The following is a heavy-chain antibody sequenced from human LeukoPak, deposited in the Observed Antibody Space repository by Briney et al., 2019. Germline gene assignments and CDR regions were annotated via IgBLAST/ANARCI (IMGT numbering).Heavy chain of an antibody. CDR1: GFTFDDYA. D-gene: IGHD3-22*01. Sequence: PGGSLRLSCAASGFTFDDYAMHWVRQASGKGLEWVSGISWNSGSIGYADSVKGRFTISRENAKNSLYLQMNSLRAEDMALYYCEKVGSSGYEVDYWGQGTLVTVSS. CDR2: ISWNSGSI. V-gene: IGHV3-9*03. J-gene: IGHJ4*02. CDR3: EKVGSSGYEVDY.